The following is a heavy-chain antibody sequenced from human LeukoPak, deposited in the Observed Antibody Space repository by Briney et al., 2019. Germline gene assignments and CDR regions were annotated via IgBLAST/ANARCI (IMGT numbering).Heavy chain of an antibody. J-gene: IGHJ5*02. V-gene: IGHV5-51*01. CDR3: ASLKYSSGWYPPAGWFDP. Sequence: GESLKISCKGSGYSFTSYWIGWVRQMPGTGLEGMGIIYPGDSDTRYSSPFQGQVTISADKSISTAYLQWSSLKASDTAMYYCASLKYSSGWYPPAGWFDPWGQGTLVTVSS. CDR1: GYSFTSYW. D-gene: IGHD6-19*01. CDR2: IYPGDSDT.